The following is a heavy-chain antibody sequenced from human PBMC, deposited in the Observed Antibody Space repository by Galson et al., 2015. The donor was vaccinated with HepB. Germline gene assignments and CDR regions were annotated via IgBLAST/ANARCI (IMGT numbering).Heavy chain of an antibody. D-gene: IGHD3-16*01. CDR3: ARDPARGGGTTLDY. J-gene: IGHJ4*02. CDR2: IWFDGNNK. Sequence: SLRLSCAASGFTFNDHWMHWVRQAPGKGLEWVALIWFDGNNKYYADSVKGRFTLSRDISKNTLYLQMNSLRAEGTAVYYCARDPARGGGTTLDYWGQGTLVTVSS. V-gene: IGHV3-33*08. CDR1: GFTFNDHW.